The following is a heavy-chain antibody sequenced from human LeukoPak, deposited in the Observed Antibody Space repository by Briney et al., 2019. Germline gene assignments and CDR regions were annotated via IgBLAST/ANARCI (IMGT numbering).Heavy chain of an antibody. V-gene: IGHV3-23*01. CDR3: AKDGVVRGLGPYYFDS. Sequence: GGSLRLSCASSGFTFTSYAVSWVRQAPGKGLEWVSPISYSGGTTYHTDSVKGRFTISRDISKNTVYLQMNSLKAEDTAVYYCAKDGVVRGLGPYYFDSWGQGSLVTVSS. CDR2: ISYSGGTT. J-gene: IGHJ4*02. CDR1: GFTFTSYA. D-gene: IGHD3-10*01.